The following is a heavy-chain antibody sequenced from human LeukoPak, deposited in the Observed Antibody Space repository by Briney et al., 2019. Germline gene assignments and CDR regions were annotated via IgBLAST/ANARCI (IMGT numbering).Heavy chain of an antibody. Sequence: GASVKVSCKASGGTFSSYDISWVRQAPGQGLEWMGRIIPIFGTANYAQKFQGRVTITTDESTSTAYMELSSLRSEDTAVYYCARESPIGGFDYWGQGTLVTVSS. D-gene: IGHD2-15*01. J-gene: IGHJ4*02. CDR3: ARESPIGGFDY. V-gene: IGHV1-69*05. CDR1: GGTFSSYD. CDR2: IIPIFGTA.